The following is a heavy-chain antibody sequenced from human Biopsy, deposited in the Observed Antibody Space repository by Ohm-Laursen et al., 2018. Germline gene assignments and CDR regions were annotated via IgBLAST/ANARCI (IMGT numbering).Heavy chain of an antibody. V-gene: IGHV4-39*01. CDR3: ARHPTGFWFDP. CDR1: GGPISSSSTYY. J-gene: IGHJ5*02. CDR2: IYNTETT. Sequence: SETLSLTWPVSGGPISSSSTYYWAWLRQPPGKGLEWIGSIYNTETTFYNPSLKSRVTISIDTSTNQFSLKVSSVTAADTALYFCARHPTGFWFDPWGHGTLVTVSS.